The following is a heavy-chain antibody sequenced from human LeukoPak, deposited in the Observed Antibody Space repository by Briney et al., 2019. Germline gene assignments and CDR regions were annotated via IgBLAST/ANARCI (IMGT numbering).Heavy chain of an antibody. V-gene: IGHV3-48*01. CDR2: IDARSGIT. Sequence: TGGSLRLSCAASGFTFTIFGLNWVRQAPGKGPEWVSYIDARSGITYYADSVQGRFTLSRDNARESVFLQMDSLRVDDTAVYYCARERIMGDDFWSGSAPLDVWGKGTTVTVSS. CDR1: GFTFTIFG. D-gene: IGHD3-3*01. CDR3: ARERIMGDDFWSGSAPLDV. J-gene: IGHJ6*04.